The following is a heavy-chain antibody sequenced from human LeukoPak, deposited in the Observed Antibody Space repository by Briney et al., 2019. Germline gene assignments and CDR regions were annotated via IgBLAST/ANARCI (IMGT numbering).Heavy chain of an antibody. CDR1: GGSFSGYY. V-gene: IGHV4-34*01. D-gene: IGHD2-15*01. CDR2: INHSGST. J-gene: IGHJ4*02. Sequence: PSETLSLTCAVYGGSFSGYYWGWISQPPGKGLEWIGKINHSGSTNYNPSLKSRVTISVDTSKNQFSLKLSSVTAADTAVYYCARGYCSGGSCSYFDYWGQGTLVTVSS. CDR3: ARGYCSGGSCSYFDY.